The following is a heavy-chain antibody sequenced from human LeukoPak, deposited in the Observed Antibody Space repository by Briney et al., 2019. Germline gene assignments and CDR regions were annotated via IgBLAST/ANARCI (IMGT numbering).Heavy chain of an antibody. CDR2: IYYSGST. Sequence: PSETLSLTCTVSGGSISSYYWSWIRQPPGKGLEWIGYIYYSGSTNYNPSLKSRVTISVDTSKNQFSLKLSSVTAADTAVYYCARDDHYDILTFDYWGQGTLVTVSS. J-gene: IGHJ4*02. CDR1: GGSISSYY. D-gene: IGHD3-9*01. V-gene: IGHV4-59*01. CDR3: ARDDHYDILTFDY.